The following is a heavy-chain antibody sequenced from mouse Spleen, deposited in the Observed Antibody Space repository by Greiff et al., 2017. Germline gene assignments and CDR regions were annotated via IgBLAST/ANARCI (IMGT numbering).Heavy chain of an antibody. V-gene: IGHV1-53*01. Sequence: QVQLQQPGTELVKPGASVKLSCTASGFTFSSYWMSWVHQTPGKGLEWIGNINPSNGGTNYNEKFKSKATLTVDKSSSTAYMQLSSLTSEDSAVYSCAREGLGLLDYWGQGTTLTVSS. CDR1: GFTFSSYW. CDR3: AREGLGLLDY. J-gene: IGHJ2*01. CDR2: INPSNGGT. D-gene: IGHD4-1*01.